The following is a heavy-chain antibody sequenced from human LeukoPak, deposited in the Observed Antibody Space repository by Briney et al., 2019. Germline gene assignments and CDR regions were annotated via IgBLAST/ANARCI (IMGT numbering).Heavy chain of an antibody. D-gene: IGHD3-22*01. V-gene: IGHV4-4*07. CDR3: GRGPTRYYDTSGYPYYFDY. CDR2: IFTSGST. J-gene: IGHJ4*02. CDR1: GDSLNSYS. Sequence: SETLSLTCTVSGDSLNSYSWIWIRQPAGKGLEWIGRIFTSGSTNYNPSLQSRVTLSVDTSKNQFSLRLASVTAADTAVYYCGRGPTRYYDTSGYPYYFDYWGQGALVTVSS.